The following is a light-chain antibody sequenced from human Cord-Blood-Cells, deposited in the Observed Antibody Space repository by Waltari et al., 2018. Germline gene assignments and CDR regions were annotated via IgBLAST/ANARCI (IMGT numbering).Light chain of an antibody. J-gene: IGKJ2*03. Sequence: DIVMTQSPDSLAVSLGERATINCKSSPSVLYSSNNKNYLAWYQQKPGQPPKRLIYWASTRESGVPDPFSGSGSGTDFTLTISSLQAEDVAVYYCQQYYSTPYSFGQGTKLEIK. V-gene: IGKV4-1*01. CDR3: QQYYSTPYS. CDR1: PSVLYSSNNKNY. CDR2: WAS.